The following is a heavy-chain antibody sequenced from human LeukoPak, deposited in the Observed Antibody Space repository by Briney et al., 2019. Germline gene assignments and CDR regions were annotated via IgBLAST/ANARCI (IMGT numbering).Heavy chain of an antibody. CDR2: ISRSGDDT. V-gene: IGHV3-23*01. J-gene: IGHJ4*02. CDR3: AKDRSPL. CDR1: GFIFSSYG. Sequence: GGSLRLSCAASGFIFSSYGMSWVRQAPGKGLEWVSTISRSGDDTYYADSVKGRFTISRDNSKNTLYLQMNSLRADDTAVYYCAKDRSPLRGQGTLVTVSS.